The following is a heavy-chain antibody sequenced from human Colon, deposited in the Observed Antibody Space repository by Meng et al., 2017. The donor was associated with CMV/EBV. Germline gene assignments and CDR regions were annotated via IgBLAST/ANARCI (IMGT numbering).Heavy chain of an antibody. J-gene: IGHJ6*02. CDR1: GFTFNDYA. V-gene: IGHV3-9*01. D-gene: IGHD2-2*02. CDR2: ITWNSANI. CDR3: AKDFVPAAIRSGGMDV. Sequence: SLKISCAASGFTFNDYAMHWVRQAPGKGLEWVSGITWNSANIDYADSVKGRFTISRDNAKTSLYLQMNSLRDEDTAVYYCAKDFVPAAIRSGGMDVWGQGTTVTVFS.